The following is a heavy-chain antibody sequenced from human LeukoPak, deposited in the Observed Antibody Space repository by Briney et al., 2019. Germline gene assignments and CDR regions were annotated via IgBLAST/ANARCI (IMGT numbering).Heavy chain of an antibody. CDR1: GGSISSSNW. CDR2: IYHSGST. V-gene: IGHV4-4*02. J-gene: IGHJ6*03. CDR3: TRDKFDYYYFYYMDV. Sequence: SETLSLTCAVSGGSISSSNWWSWVRQPPGKGLEWIGEIYHSGSTNYNPSLKSRVTISVDKSKNQFSLKLSSVTAADTAVYYCTRDKFDYYYFYYMDVWGKGTTVTVSS. D-gene: IGHD3-10*01.